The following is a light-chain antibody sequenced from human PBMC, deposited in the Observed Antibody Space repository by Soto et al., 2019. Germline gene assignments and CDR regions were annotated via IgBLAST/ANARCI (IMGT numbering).Light chain of an antibody. J-gene: IGLJ1*01. Sequence: QSALTQPASVSGSPGQSITISCTGTSSGVGGYNYVSWYQQHPGKAPKLMIYEVSNRPSGVSNRFSGSKSGNTASLTISGLQAEDEADYYCSSYTSSSTQVFGTGPKLTVL. CDR2: EVS. CDR3: SSYTSSSTQV. V-gene: IGLV2-14*01. CDR1: SSGVGGYNY.